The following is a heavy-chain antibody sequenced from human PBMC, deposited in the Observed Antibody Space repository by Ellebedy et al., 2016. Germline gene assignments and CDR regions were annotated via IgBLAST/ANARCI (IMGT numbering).Heavy chain of an antibody. V-gene: IGHV4-61*05. Sequence: SETLSLTCTVSGGSISSSSYYWSWIRQPPGKGLEWIGYIYYSGCTNYNPSLKSRVTISVDTSKNQFSLKLSSVTAADTAVYYCARLSYYYDSSGYYPAYFDYWGQGTLVTVSS. CDR3: ARLSYYYDSSGYYPAYFDY. J-gene: IGHJ4*02. CDR2: IYYSGCT. D-gene: IGHD3-22*01. CDR1: GGSISSSSYY.